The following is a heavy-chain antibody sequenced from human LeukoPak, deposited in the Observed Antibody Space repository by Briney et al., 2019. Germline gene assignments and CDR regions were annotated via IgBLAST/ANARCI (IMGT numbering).Heavy chain of an antibody. Sequence: PSETLSLTCAVYGGSFSGYYWSWIRQPPGKGLEWIGEINHSGSTNYNPSLKSRVTISVDTSKNQFSLKLSSVTAADTAVYYCARGHYVVVPAGDLHYYYYMDVWGKGTTVTVSS. D-gene: IGHD2-2*01. J-gene: IGHJ6*03. CDR1: GGSFSGYY. V-gene: IGHV4-34*01. CDR2: INHSGST. CDR3: ARGHYVVVPAGDLHYYYYMDV.